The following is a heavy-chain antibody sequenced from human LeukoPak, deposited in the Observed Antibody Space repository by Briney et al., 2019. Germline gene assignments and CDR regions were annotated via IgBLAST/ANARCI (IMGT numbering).Heavy chain of an antibody. CDR2: ISGSSNTI. V-gene: IGHV3-48*04. J-gene: IGHJ4*02. Sequence: PGGSLRLSCAASGFSFSTYAMNWVRQAPGKGLEWLSYISGSSNTIYYADSVKGRFTVSRDNAKNSLHLQMNSLRTEDTAVYFCARDSAGNDYWGQGTLVTVSS. D-gene: IGHD6-13*01. CDR3: ARDSAGNDY. CDR1: GFSFSTYA.